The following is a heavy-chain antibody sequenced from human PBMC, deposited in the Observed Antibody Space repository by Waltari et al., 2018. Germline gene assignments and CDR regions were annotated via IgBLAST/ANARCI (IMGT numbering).Heavy chain of an antibody. CDR3: ARDPYYDFWSGYPYGMDV. D-gene: IGHD3-3*01. CDR1: GGSVSSGSSY. V-gene: IGHV4-61*01. Sequence: QVQLQESGPGLVKPSETLSLTCTVSGGSVSSGSSYWSWIRQPPGQGLEWIGYIYYSGSTNYNPSLKSRVTISVDTSKNQFSLKLSSVTAADTAVYYCARDPYYDFWSGYPYGMDVWGQGTTVTVSS. CDR2: IYYSGST. J-gene: IGHJ6*02.